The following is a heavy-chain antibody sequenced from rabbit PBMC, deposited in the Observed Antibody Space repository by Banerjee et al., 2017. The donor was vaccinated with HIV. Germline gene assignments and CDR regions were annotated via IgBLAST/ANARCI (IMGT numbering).Heavy chain of an antibody. V-gene: IGHV1S40*01. J-gene: IGHJ3*01. Sequence: QSLEESGGDLVKPGASLTLTCTASGFSFSSSYWICWVRQAPGKGLEWIACIDGGSGRTEYASWAKGRFTISKTSSTTMTLQMTSLTAADTATYFCARDSADIVPFDLWGPGTLVTVS. CDR2: IDGGSGRT. CDR3: ARDSADIVPFDL. CDR1: GFSFSSSYW.